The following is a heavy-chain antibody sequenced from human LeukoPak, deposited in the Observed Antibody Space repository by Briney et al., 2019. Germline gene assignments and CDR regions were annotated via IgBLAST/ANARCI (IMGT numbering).Heavy chain of an antibody. J-gene: IGHJ4*02. CDR2: ISYDGSNK. V-gene: IGHV3-30-3*01. CDR1: GFTFSSYA. D-gene: IGHD6-19*01. CDR3: ARVSGWYYFDY. Sequence: GRSLRLSCAASGFTFSSYAMHWVRQAPGKGLEWVAVISYDGSNKYYADSVKGRFTISRDNSKNTLYLQMNSLRAEDTAVYYCARVSGWYYFDYWGQGTLVTVSS.